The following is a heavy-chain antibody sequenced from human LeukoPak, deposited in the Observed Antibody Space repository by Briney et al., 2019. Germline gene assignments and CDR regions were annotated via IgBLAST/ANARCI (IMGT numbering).Heavy chain of an antibody. J-gene: IGHJ4*02. CDR2: ISSSSSYI. CDR3: ARAGSNYDSWSGYPYGYFDY. Sequence: GGSLRLSCAASGFTFSSYSMNWVRQAPGKGLEWVSSISSSSSYIYYADSVMGRFTISRDNDKNSLYLQMNSLRAEDTALYYSARAGSNYDSWSGYPYGYFDYWGQGTLVTVSS. D-gene: IGHD3-3*01. CDR1: GFTFSSYS. V-gene: IGHV3-21*01.